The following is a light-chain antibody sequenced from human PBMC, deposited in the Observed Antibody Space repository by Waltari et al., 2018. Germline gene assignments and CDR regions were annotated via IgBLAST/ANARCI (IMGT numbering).Light chain of an antibody. CDR1: HGISTS. Sequence: IQLTQSPSSRSASVGDRVTITCRPTHGISTSSAWYQQKTGKATKLLLYAASSLENGVPSRFSGSGSGTDYTLTISSLQPEDFATYCCQQYYSIALNFGGGTKVEIK. CDR3: QQYYSIALN. CDR2: AAS. V-gene: IGKV1-NL1*01. J-gene: IGKJ4*01.